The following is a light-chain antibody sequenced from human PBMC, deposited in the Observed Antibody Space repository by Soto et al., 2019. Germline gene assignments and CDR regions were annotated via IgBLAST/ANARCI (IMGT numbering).Light chain of an antibody. V-gene: IGKV3-15*01. CDR2: DAS. CDR1: QGLGST. Sequence: EILVTQSPPTLSVSPVEGAPLFFRASQGLGSTLACYQHKPLQPPRILIYDASTRATSVHARFSGSGSGTEFTLTISSLQPEDFATYYCQQSFTTPSFGQGTRLEIK. CDR3: QQSFTTPS. J-gene: IGKJ5*01.